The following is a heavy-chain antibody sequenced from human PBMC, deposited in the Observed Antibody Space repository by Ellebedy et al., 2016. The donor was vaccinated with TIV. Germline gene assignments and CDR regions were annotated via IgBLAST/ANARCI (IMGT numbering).Heavy chain of an antibody. CDR2: IKQDGSEK. CDR1: GFTFSSYL. Sequence: GESLKISXAASGFTFSSYLMSLVRQAPGKGLEWVANIKQDGSEKYYVDSVKGRFTISRDNVKNSLYLQMNSLRAEDTAVYDCARERAVQHWGQGTLVTVSS. CDR3: ARERAVQH. V-gene: IGHV3-7*01. J-gene: IGHJ1*01.